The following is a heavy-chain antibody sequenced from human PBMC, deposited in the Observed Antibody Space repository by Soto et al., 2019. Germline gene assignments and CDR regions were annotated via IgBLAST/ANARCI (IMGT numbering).Heavy chain of an antibody. CDR2: IWYDGRNK. J-gene: IGHJ4*02. D-gene: IGHD2-15*01. CDR3: ARARTPGFCSGGSCYALDY. V-gene: IGHV3-33*01. CDR1: GFIFSEYA. Sequence: QVQLVESGGGAVQPGTSLRLSCEASGFIFSEYAMHWVRQAPGKGLEWVTFIWYDGRNKYYEKSVRGRFTISRDNSKNLLFLLMSGLGVEDTAVYYCARARTPGFCSGGSCYALDYWGRGTLVTVSS.